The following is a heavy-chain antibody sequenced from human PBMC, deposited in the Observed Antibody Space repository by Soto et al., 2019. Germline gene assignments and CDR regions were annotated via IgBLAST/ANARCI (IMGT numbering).Heavy chain of an antibody. V-gene: IGHV3-23*01. CDR2: ISGNGIAT. J-gene: IGHJ4*02. CDR1: GFIFSDHA. Sequence: GGSLRLSCEASGFIFSDHAMSWVRQAPGKGLEWVSAISGNGIATYYADSVKGRFTISRDNAKNTLYLEMHVLRADDTAVYYCTRGPRPSSVGTGAFWGQGTPVTVSS. D-gene: IGHD3-10*01. CDR3: TRGPRPSSVGTGAF.